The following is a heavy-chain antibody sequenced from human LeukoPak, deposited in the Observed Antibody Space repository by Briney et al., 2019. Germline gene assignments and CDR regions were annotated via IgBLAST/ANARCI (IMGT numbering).Heavy chain of an antibody. V-gene: IGHV3-48*03. CDR3: AKPGGRVGESLNGIDY. J-gene: IGHJ4*02. CDR1: DFTFSTYE. CDR2: IDKSSGLI. D-gene: IGHD3-10*01. Sequence: GGSLRLSCAASDFTFSTYEMNWIRQAPGKGLEWVSYIDKSSGLIYYADSVRGRFTISRDNAKNSLYLQMNSLRAEDTAVYYCAKPGGRVGESLNGIDYWGQGTLVTVS.